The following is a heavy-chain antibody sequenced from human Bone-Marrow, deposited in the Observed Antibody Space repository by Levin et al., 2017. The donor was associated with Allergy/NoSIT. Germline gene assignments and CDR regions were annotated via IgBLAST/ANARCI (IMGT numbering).Heavy chain of an antibody. CDR1: GFTFSSYG. J-gene: IGHJ4*02. Sequence: GGSVRLSCAASGFTFSSYGMHWVRQAPGKGLEWVAVISYDGSNKYYADSVKGRFTISRDNSKNTLYLQMNSLRAEDTAVYYCAKGEHRDYGDYADFDYWGQGTLVTVSS. D-gene: IGHD4-17*01. V-gene: IGHV3-30*18. CDR3: AKGEHRDYGDYADFDY. CDR2: ISYDGSNK.